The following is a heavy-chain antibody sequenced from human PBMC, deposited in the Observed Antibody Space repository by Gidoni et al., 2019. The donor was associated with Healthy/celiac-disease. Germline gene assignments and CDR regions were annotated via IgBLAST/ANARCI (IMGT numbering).Heavy chain of an antibody. D-gene: IGHD3-3*01. Sequence: EVQLVESGGGLVQPGGSLRLSCAASGFTVSSNYMRWVRQAPGKGLEWVSVIYSGGSTYYADSVKGRFTISRDNSKNTLYLQMNSLRAEDTAVYYCAREKVDDFWSGYFGRNPIYYYGMDVWGQGTTVTVSS. CDR2: IYSGGST. CDR1: GFTVSSNY. V-gene: IGHV3-66*01. CDR3: AREKVDDFWSGYFGRNPIYYYGMDV. J-gene: IGHJ6*02.